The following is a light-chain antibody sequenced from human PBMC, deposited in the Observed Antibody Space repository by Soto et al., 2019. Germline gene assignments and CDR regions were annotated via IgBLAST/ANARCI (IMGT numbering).Light chain of an antibody. Sequence: QSALTQPASVSGSPGQSITISCTGTSSDVGSSKYVSWYQHYPGKAPKLMICDVSNRPSGVSNRFSGSKSGNTASLTISGLQAEDEADYYCSAFTGTTYVFGTGTKVTVL. J-gene: IGLJ1*01. CDR3: SAFTGTTYV. V-gene: IGLV2-14*03. CDR1: SSDVGSSKY. CDR2: DVS.